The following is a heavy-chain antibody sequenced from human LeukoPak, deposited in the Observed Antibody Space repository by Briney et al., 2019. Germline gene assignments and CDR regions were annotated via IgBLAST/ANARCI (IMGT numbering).Heavy chain of an antibody. Sequence: PSETLSLTCTLSGGSINSGGYWSWIRQHPAKGLAWSGYIYYSGTTYFNPSLKGRVTMSVDTSKNQLSLKLSSVTAADTAVYYCARDSGISGRTDYWGQGTLVTVSS. V-gene: IGHV4-31*03. CDR2: IYYSGTT. CDR1: GGSINSGGY. CDR3: ARDSGISGRTDY. J-gene: IGHJ4*02. D-gene: IGHD3-10*01.